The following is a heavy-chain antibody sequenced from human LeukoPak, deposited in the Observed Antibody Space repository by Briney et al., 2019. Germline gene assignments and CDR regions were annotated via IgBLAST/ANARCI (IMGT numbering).Heavy chain of an antibody. V-gene: IGHV1-46*01. CDR1: GYSFTRYY. D-gene: IGHD1-14*01. Sequence: ASVKVSCKASGYSFTRYYILWVRHAPGQGLEWMAIINPSGGGTSYAQKFQGRVTLTRDTSTSTVYMELSSLRSEDTAVYYCVRMWEPESGGRAFDIWGQGTMVTVSS. J-gene: IGHJ3*02. CDR3: VRMWEPESGGRAFDI. CDR2: INPSGGGT.